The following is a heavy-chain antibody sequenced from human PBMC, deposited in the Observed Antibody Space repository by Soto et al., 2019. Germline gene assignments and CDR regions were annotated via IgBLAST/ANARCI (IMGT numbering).Heavy chain of an antibody. V-gene: IGHV4-59*01. J-gene: IGHJ4*02. Sequence: SETLSLTCAVSGGSINTYYWSWVRQPPGKGLEWIGNIHHSGSTNYNPSLNSRVTISIDTSKNKLSLWLNSVTAADTAVYYCARAPQTVAGAGIWYWGQGTLVTVSS. CDR2: IHHSGST. D-gene: IGHD6-13*01. CDR3: ARAPQTVAGAGIWY. CDR1: GGSINTYY.